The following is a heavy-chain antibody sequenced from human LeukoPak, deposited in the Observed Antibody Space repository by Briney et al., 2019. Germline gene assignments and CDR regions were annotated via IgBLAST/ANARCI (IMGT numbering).Heavy chain of an antibody. D-gene: IGHD6-13*01. Sequence: PGGSLRLSCAGSGFTFSSYSMNWVRQAPGKGLEWVSSISSSSSYMHYADSVKGRFTISRDNAKNSLYLQMNSLRAEDTAVYYCARPWVPLAAAYYFDYWGQGTLVTVSS. CDR1: GFTFSSYS. CDR2: ISSSSSYM. CDR3: ARPWVPLAAAYYFDY. J-gene: IGHJ4*02. V-gene: IGHV3-21*01.